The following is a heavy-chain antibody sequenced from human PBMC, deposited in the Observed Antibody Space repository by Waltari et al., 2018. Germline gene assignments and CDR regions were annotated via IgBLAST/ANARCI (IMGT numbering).Heavy chain of an antibody. CDR2: INHSGST. J-gene: IGHJ3*02. Sequence: QVQLQQWGAGLLKPSETLSLTCAVYGGSFSGYYWSWIRQPPGKGLEWIGEINHSGSTNSNPSLKSRVPISVDTSKNQFSLKLSSVTAADTAVYYCARQSLGSGWYRKNDAFDIWGQGTMVTVSS. D-gene: IGHD6-19*01. CDR1: GGSFSGYY. V-gene: IGHV4-34*01. CDR3: ARQSLGSGWYRKNDAFDI.